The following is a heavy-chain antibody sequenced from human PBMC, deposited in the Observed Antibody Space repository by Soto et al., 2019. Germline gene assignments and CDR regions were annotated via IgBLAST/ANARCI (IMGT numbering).Heavy chain of an antibody. CDR1: GFTFSSYG. CDR2: ISGGGDTT. Sequence: PGGSLRLSCAASGFTFSSYGISWIRLSPGKGLEWVSVISGGGDTTYYTPSVKGRFTISRDDFRNTLYLQMNSLRTEDTATYYCAKLRDFVVLPAGILDYWGPGTLVTVSS. D-gene: IGHD2-8*01. CDR3: AKLRDFVVLPAGILDY. V-gene: IGHV3-23*01. J-gene: IGHJ4*02.